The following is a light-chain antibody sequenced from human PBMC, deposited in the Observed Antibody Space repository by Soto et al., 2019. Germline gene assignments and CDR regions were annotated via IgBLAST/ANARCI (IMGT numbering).Light chain of an antibody. CDR3: CSYSGTYMVV. CDR1: SSDVGGFNY. V-gene: IGLV2-11*01. Sequence: QSALTQPRSVSGSPGQSVTISCTGTSSDVGGFNYVSWYQHHPGKAPKLMIYDVSKRPSGVPDRFSGSKSGNTASLTISGLQADDEADYYCCSYSGTYMVVFAGGTKLTVL. J-gene: IGLJ2*01. CDR2: DVS.